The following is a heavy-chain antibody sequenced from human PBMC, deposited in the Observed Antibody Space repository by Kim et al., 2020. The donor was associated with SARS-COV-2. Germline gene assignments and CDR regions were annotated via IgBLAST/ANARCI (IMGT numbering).Heavy chain of an antibody. J-gene: IGHJ4*02. CDR3: AKARYTSSWYYFDY. V-gene: IGHV4-59*01. Sequence: NPTLKGRVTIPVDPSKNQFPLKLSSVTAADTAVYYCAKARYTSSWYYFDYWGQGTLVTVSS. D-gene: IGHD6-13*01.